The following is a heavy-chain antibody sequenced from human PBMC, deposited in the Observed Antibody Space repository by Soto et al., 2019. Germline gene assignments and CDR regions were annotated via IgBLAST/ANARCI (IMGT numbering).Heavy chain of an antibody. CDR3: ANDGGFGDLDY. J-gene: IGHJ4*02. CDR2: ISYDGSNK. V-gene: IGHV3-30*18. Sequence: QVQLVESGGGVVQPGRSLRLSCAASGFTFSSYGMHWVRQAPGKGLVWVAVISYDGSNKYYADSVKGRFTISRDNSKNTLYLKMDSLRAEDTAVYYCANDGGFGDLDYGGQGTLVTVSS. CDR1: GFTFSSYG. D-gene: IGHD3-10*01.